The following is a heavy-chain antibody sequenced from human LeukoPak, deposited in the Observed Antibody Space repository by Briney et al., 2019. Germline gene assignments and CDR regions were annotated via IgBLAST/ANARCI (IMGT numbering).Heavy chain of an antibody. V-gene: IGHV3-74*03. J-gene: IGHJ4*02. D-gene: IGHD3-3*01. CDR3: ARDGNLRFLEWLSNELDY. CDR1: GFNFSSHW. CDR2: LRSSGNGT. Sequence: PGGSLRLSCAASGFNFSSHWMHWVRQAPGKGLVWVSRLRSSGNGTTYADSVKGRFTISRDNAKNSLYLQMNSLRAEDTAVYYCARDGNLRFLEWLSNELDYWGQGTLVTVSS.